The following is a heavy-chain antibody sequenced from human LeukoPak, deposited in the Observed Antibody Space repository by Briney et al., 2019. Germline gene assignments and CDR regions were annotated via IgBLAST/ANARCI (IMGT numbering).Heavy chain of an antibody. V-gene: IGHV3-21*01. D-gene: IGHD3-3*01. J-gene: IGHJ6*03. CDR3: ARVSRFLEWLPSRYYYYMDV. Sequence: GGSLRLSCAASGFTFSSYSMNWVRQAPGKGLEWVSSISSSSSYIYYADSVKGRFTISRDNAKNSLYLQMNSLRAEDTAVYYCARVSRFLEWLPSRYYYYMDVRGKGTTVTVSS. CDR1: GFTFSSYS. CDR2: ISSSSSYI.